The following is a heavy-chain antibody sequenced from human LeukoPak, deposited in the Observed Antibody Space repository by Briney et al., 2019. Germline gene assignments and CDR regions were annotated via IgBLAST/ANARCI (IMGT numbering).Heavy chain of an antibody. CDR1: GYTFTGYY. V-gene: IGHV1-2*02. J-gene: IGHJ3*02. CDR2: INPKSGGT. D-gene: IGHD3-3*01. Sequence: ASVTVSCKASGYTFTGYYMHWVRQAPGQGLEWMGWINPKSGGTVYAQKFQGRVTMTRDTSSSTAYMELSRLRFDDTVVYYCARGPRITIFGVVMANDAFDIWGQGTMVTVSS. CDR3: ARGPRITIFGVVMANDAFDI.